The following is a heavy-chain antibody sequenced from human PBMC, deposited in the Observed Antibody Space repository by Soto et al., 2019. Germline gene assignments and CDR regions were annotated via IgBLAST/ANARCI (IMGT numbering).Heavy chain of an antibody. J-gene: IGHJ6*03. CDR1: GGTFSSYT. Sequence: SVKVSCKASGGTFSSYTISWVQQAPGQGLEWMGRIIPILGIANYAQKFQGRVTITADKSTSTAYMELSSLRSEDTAVYYCAGIAAATHYYYYYYMDVWGKGTTVTVSS. CDR2: IIPILGIA. CDR3: AGIAAATHYYYYYYMDV. V-gene: IGHV1-69*02. D-gene: IGHD6-13*01.